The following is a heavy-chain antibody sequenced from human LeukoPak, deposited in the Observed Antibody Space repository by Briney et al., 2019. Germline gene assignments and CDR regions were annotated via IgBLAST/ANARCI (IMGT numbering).Heavy chain of an antibody. V-gene: IGHV4-39*01. D-gene: IGHD1-26*01. J-gene: IGHJ4*02. CDR2: IYYSGST. Sequence: SETLSLTCTVSGGSISSSSYYWGWIRQPPGKGLEWIGSIYYSGSTYYNPSLKSRVTISVDTSKNQFSLKLSSVTAADTAVYYCARSGPSGSYRGPLDYWGQGTLVTVSS. CDR1: GGSISSSSYY. CDR3: ARSGPSGSYRGPLDY.